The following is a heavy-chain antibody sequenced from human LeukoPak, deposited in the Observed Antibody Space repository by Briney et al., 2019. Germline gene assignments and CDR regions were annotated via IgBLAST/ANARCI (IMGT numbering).Heavy chain of an antibody. Sequence: SVKVSCKASGGTFSSYAISWVRQAPGQGLEWMGGIIPIFGTANYAQKFQGRVTITTDESTSTAYMELSSLRSEDTAVYYCARDDCSSTSCSRDYYYMDVWGKGTTVTVSS. CDR1: GGTFSSYA. V-gene: IGHV1-69*05. J-gene: IGHJ6*03. CDR2: IIPIFGTA. D-gene: IGHD2-2*01. CDR3: ARDDCSSTSCSRDYYYMDV.